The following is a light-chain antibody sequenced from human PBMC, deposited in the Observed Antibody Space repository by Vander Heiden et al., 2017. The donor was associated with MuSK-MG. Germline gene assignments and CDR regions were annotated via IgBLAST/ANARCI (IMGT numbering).Light chain of an antibody. CDR3: QQEDSFPRT. Sequence: VIWMTQSPSLLSASTGDRVTISCRMSQGISNYLAWFQQKPGKAPELLIYAASTLQSGVPSRFSGSGSGTDFTLTIRCLQSEDFATYYCQQEDSFPRTFGQGTKVEIK. CDR2: AAS. V-gene: IGKV1D-8*01. J-gene: IGKJ1*01. CDR1: QGISNY.